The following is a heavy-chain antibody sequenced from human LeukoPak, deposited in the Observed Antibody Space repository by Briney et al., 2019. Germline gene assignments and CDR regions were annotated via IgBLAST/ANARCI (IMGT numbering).Heavy chain of an antibody. D-gene: IGHD6-6*01. V-gene: IGHV3-30-3*01. CDR1: GFTFSSYA. J-gene: IGHJ1*01. CDR3: ARVRSIESEYFQH. CDR2: ISYDGSNK. Sequence: PGGSLRLSCAASGFTFSSYAMHWVRQAPGKGLEWVAVISYDGSNKYYADSVKGRFTISRDNSKNTLYLQMNSLRAEDTAVYYCARVRSIESEYFQHWGQGTLVTVSS.